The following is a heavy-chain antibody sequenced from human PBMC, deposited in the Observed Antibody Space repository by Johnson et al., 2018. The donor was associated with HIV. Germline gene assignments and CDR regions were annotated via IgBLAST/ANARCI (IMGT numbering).Heavy chain of an antibody. CDR1: GFTFNTYA. J-gene: IGHJ3*02. CDR2: MSYDGIKK. V-gene: IGHV3-30-3*01. CDR3: ARDRVITFGGVIGRGAFDI. Sequence: QVQLVESGGGVVQPGRSLRLSCAASGFTFNTYAMHWVRQAPGKGLQWVALMSYDGIKKYYADSVKGRFTISRDNSKNTLYLQMNSLRAEDTAVYYCARDRVITFGGVIGRGAFDIWGQGTMVTVSS. D-gene: IGHD3-16*02.